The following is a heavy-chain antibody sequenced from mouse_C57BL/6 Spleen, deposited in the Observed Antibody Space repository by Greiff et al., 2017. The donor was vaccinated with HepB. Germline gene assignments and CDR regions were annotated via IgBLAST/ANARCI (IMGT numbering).Heavy chain of an antibody. Sequence: VKLMESGPGLVQPSQSLSITCTVSGFSLTSYGVHWVRQSPGKGLEWLGVIWSGGSTDYNAAFISRLSISKDNSKSQVFFKMNSLQADDTAIYYCAREDYYGSNWYFDVWGTGTTVTVSS. CDR3: AREDYYGSNWYFDV. CDR1: GFSLTSYG. V-gene: IGHV2-2*01. CDR2: IWSGGST. D-gene: IGHD1-1*01. J-gene: IGHJ1*03.